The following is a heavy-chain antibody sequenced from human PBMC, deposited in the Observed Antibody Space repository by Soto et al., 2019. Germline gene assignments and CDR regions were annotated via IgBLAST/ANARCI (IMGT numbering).Heavy chain of an antibody. Sequence: QVQLVQSGAEVKKPGSSVKVSCKAFGGTFSSYTISWVRQAPGPGQGLEWMGRIVPFVGTTNHALNVQGRVNINADKFSHTAFMEMTNLRSDDRAMYSCEMNYGENIGGYYWGQGTLVTVS. CDR1: GGTFSSYT. CDR2: IVPFVGTT. CDR3: EMNYGENIGGYY. V-gene: IGHV1-69*08. J-gene: IGHJ1*01. D-gene: IGHD1-7*01.